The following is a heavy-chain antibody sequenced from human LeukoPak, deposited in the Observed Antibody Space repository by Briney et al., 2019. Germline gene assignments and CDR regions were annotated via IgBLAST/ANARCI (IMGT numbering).Heavy chain of an antibody. Sequence: GESLNISCKGSGYSFTSYWIGWVRQMPGKGLEWMGIIYPGDSDTRYSPSFQGQVTISVDKSISTAYLQWSSLKASDTAMYYCARHAIAVAGTSFFDYWGQGTLVTVSS. D-gene: IGHD6-19*01. CDR2: IYPGDSDT. CDR1: GYSFTSYW. J-gene: IGHJ4*02. CDR3: ARHAIAVAGTSFFDY. V-gene: IGHV5-51*01.